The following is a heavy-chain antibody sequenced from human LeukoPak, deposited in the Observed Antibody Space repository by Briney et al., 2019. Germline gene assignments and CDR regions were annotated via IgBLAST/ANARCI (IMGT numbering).Heavy chain of an antibody. CDR2: IYYSGTT. CDR1: GGSVSSGSYY. Sequence: SETLSLTCTVSGGSVSSGSYYWSWIRQPPGKGLEWIGYIYYSGTTNYNPSLKSRVSITIDSFKTQFSLKLSSVTAADTAVFYCARGGGGTYYNWFDPWGQGTLVTVSS. V-gene: IGHV4-61*01. CDR3: ARGGGGTYYNWFDP. J-gene: IGHJ5*02. D-gene: IGHD1-26*01.